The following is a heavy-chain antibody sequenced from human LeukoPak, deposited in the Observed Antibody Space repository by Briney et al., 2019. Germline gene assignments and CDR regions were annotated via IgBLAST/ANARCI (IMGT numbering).Heavy chain of an antibody. D-gene: IGHD1-1*01. CDR2: IGYDGRNK. V-gene: IGHV3-30*02. CDR1: GFTFSSYG. CDR3: ARESVWYKCLDY. J-gene: IGHJ4*02. Sequence: PGGSLRLSCAASGFTFSSYGIHWVRQAPGKGLEWVTFIGYDGRNKYYADSVKGRFTISRDNSKNTLYLQMNSLRAEDTAVYYCARESVWYKCLDYWGQGTLVTVSS.